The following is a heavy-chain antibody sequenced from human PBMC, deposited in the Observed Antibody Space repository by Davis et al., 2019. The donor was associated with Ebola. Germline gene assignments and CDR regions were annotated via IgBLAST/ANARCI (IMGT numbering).Heavy chain of an antibody. J-gene: IGHJ6*02. CDR1: GFTVSSNY. D-gene: IGHD6-13*01. V-gene: IGHV3-66*01. CDR3: AGLGLGSSWYGPSGMDV. CDR2: IYSGGST. Sequence: GESLKISCAASGFTVSSNYMSWVRQAPGKGLEWVSVIYSGGSTYYADSVKGRFTISRDNAKNSLYLQMNSLRAEDTAVYYCAGLGLGSSWYGPSGMDVWGQGTTVTVSS.